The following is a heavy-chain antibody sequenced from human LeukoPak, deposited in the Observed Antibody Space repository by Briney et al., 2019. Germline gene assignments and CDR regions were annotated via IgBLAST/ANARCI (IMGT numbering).Heavy chain of an antibody. CDR2: IWYDGSNK. J-gene: IGHJ2*01. CDR3: ARDCTYWYFDL. D-gene: IGHD2-8*01. V-gene: IGHV3-33*01. Sequence: PGRCLRLSCAASGFTFSSYGMHWVRQAPGKGLEWVAVIWYDGSNKYYADSVKGRFTISRDNSKNTLYLQMNSLRAEDTAVYYCARDCTYWYFDLWGRGTLVTVSS. CDR1: GFTFSSYG.